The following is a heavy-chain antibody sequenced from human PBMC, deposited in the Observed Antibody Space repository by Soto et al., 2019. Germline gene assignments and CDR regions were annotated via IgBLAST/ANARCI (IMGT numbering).Heavy chain of an antibody. J-gene: IGHJ5*02. CDR1: GFTFSSYA. Sequence: GGSLRLSCAASGFTFSSYAMSWVRQAPGKGLEWVSGMSGSGGSTYYADSVKGRFTISRDNSNNTLYLQMNSLRADDTAVSYCATESTSSPPRGRFVPWGQGTLVTVSS. D-gene: IGHD3-10*01. CDR2: MSGSGGST. CDR3: ATESTSSPPRGRFVP. V-gene: IGHV3-23*01.